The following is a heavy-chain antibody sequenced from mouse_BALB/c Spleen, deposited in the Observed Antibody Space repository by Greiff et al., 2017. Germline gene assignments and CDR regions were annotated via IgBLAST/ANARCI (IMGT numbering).Heavy chain of an antibody. D-gene: IGHD2-4*01. Sequence: EVKLMESGGGLVKPGGSLKLSCAASGFTFSSYAMSWVRQTPEKRLEWVASISSGGSTYYPDSVKGRFTISRDNARNILYLQMSSLRSEDTAMYYCVRGGAMITTGGSYFDYWGQGTTLTVSS. V-gene: IGHV5-6-5*01. CDR1: GFTFSSYA. CDR3: VRGGAMITTGGSYFDY. CDR2: ISSGGST. J-gene: IGHJ2*01.